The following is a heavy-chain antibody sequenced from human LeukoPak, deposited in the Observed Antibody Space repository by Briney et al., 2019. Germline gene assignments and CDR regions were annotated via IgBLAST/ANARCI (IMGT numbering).Heavy chain of an antibody. CDR3: ARDTYYYNSSAFYHYYYGMDV. CDR2: ISYDGSNK. CDR1: GFTFSSYA. Sequence: GGSLRLSCAASGFTFSSYAMHWVRQAPGKGLEWVAVISYDGSNKHYADSVKGRFTNSRDNSKNTLYLQMNSLRAEDTAVYYCARDTYYYNSSAFYHYYYGMDVWGQGTTVTVSS. V-gene: IGHV3-30-3*01. D-gene: IGHD3-22*01. J-gene: IGHJ6*02.